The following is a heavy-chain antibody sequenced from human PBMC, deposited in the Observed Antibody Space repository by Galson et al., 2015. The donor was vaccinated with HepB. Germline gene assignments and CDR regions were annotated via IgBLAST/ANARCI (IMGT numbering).Heavy chain of an antibody. CDR2: IWYDGPNK. CDR3: ARDLATCYFSY. D-gene: IGHD5-12*01. Sequence: SLRLSCAASGFAFSGYAMHWVRQPPGKGLEWVAIIWYDGPNKYYADSVKGRFTLSRDNSKNTLYLQMNSLRAEDTAVYYCARDLATCYFSYWGQGTLVTVPS. CDR1: GFAFSGYA. V-gene: IGHV3-33*01. J-gene: IGHJ4*02.